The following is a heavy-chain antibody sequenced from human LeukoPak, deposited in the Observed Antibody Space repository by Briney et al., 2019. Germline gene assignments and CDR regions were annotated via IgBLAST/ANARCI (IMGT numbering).Heavy chain of an antibody. D-gene: IGHD6-6*01. V-gene: IGHV4-38-2*02. J-gene: IGHJ4*02. CDR2: IYHSGST. CDR3: ASVHSNIAARTFDY. CDR1: GYSISSGYY. Sequence: NSSETLSLTCTVSGYSISSGYYWGWIRQPPGKGLEWIGSIYHSGSTYYNPSLKSRVTISVDTSKNQSSLKLSSVTAADTAVYYCASVHSNIAARTFDYWGQGTLVTVSS.